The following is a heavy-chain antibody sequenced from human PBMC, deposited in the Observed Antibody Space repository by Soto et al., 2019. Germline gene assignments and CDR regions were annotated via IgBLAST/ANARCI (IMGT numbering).Heavy chain of an antibody. CDR2: IIPIFGTA. Sequence: QVQLVQSGAEVKKPGSSVKVSCKASGGTFSSYAISWVRQAPGQGLEWMGGIIPIFGTANYAQKFQGRVTINEDESTSTAYMELSSLRYEDTAVYYCARGGYCSGGSGYPIDYWGQGTLVTVSS. D-gene: IGHD2-15*01. V-gene: IGHV1-69*12. J-gene: IGHJ4*02. CDR3: ARGGYCSGGSGYPIDY. CDR1: GGTFSSYA.